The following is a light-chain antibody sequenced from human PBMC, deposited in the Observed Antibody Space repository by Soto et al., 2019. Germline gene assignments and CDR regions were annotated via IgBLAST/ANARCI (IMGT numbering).Light chain of an antibody. Sequence: EIVMTQSPATPSVSPGERATLSCRASQSVSSNLAWYQQKPGQAPRLLIYGASTRATGIPATFSGSGPGTEFTLTISSLQSEDFAVYYCQQYNNWPPITFGQGTRLDIK. CDR2: GAS. V-gene: IGKV3-15*01. CDR1: QSVSSN. J-gene: IGKJ5*01. CDR3: QQYNNWPPIT.